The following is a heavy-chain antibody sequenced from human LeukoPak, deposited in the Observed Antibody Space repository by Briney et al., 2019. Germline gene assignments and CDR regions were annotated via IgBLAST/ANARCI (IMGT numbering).Heavy chain of an antibody. V-gene: IGHV1-69*13. CDR2: IIPIFGTA. Sequence: SVKVSCKASGGTFSSYTISWVRQAPGQGLEWMGGIIPIFGTANYAQKFQGRVTITADESTSTAYMELSSLRSEDTAVYYCARDSNPQGSSVMGGYNLWGQGTLVTVSS. D-gene: IGHD5-12*01. J-gene: IGHJ5*02. CDR1: GGTFSSYT. CDR3: ARDSNPQGSSVMGGYNL.